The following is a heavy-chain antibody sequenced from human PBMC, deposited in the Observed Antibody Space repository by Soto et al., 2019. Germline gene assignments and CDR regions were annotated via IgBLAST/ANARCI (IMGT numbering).Heavy chain of an antibody. V-gene: IGHV4-39*01. D-gene: IGHD1-1*01. Sequence: SETLSLTCSISGGSISSSSYYWGWIRQPPGKGLEWIGSIYYSGSTYYNPSLKSRVTISVDTSKNQFSLKLSSVTAADTAVYYCARRGQPELTHYYGMDVWGQGTTVTVSS. CDR1: GGSISSSSYY. CDR3: ARRGQPELTHYYGMDV. J-gene: IGHJ6*02. CDR2: IYYSGST.